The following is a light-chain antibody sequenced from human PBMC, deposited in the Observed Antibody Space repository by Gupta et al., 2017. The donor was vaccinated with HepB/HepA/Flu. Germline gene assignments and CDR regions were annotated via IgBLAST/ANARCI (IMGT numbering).Light chain of an antibody. V-gene: IGLV1-51*01. Sequence: QSVLTQPPSVSAAPGQKVTISCSGSSSNIGNDYVSWFQQLPGAAPKLLIYENNKRPSGIPDRFSGSKSGTSATLGITGLQTGDEADYYCATWDKSLSVGVFGGGTKLTVL. CDR3: ATWDKSLSVGV. CDR2: ENN. CDR1: SSNIGNDY. J-gene: IGLJ3*02.